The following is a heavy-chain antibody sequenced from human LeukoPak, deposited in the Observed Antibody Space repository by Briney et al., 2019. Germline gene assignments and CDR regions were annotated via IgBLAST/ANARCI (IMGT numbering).Heavy chain of an antibody. Sequence: GGSLRLSCAASGFTFSSYEMNWVRQAPGKGLEWVSYISSSGSTIYYADSVKGRFTISRDNAKNSLYLQMNSLRAEDTAVYYCARVSQQLTYFDYWGQGTLVTVFS. D-gene: IGHD6-13*01. CDR2: ISSSGSTI. CDR3: ARVSQQLTYFDY. J-gene: IGHJ4*02. V-gene: IGHV3-48*03. CDR1: GFTFSSYE.